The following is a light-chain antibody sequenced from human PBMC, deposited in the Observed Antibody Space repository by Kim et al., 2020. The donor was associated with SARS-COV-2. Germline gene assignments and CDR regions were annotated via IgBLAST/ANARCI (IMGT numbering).Light chain of an antibody. CDR2: EVS. J-gene: IGLJ1*01. CDR1: NSDVGAYKY. CDR3: SSYTSSSTNYV. V-gene: IGLV2-14*01. Sequence: SITISCTGTNSDVGAYKYVSWYQQHPGKAPKVMIYEVSNRPSGVSNRFSGSKSGNTASLTISGLQAEDEADHYCSSYTSSSTNYVFGTGTKVTVL.